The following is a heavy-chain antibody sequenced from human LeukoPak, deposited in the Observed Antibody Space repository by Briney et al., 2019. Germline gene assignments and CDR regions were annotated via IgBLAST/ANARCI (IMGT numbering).Heavy chain of an antibody. J-gene: IGHJ4*02. CDR2: IRYDGSNK. D-gene: IGHD3-16*01. CDR1: GFTFRSYG. Sequence: GGSLRLSCAASGFTFRSYGMHWVRQAPGKGLEWVAFIRYDGSNKYYADSVKGRFTISRDNSKNTLYLQMNSLRAEDTAVYYCAKDRSWGEGLDYWGQGTLVTVSS. CDR3: AKDRSWGEGLDY. V-gene: IGHV3-30*02.